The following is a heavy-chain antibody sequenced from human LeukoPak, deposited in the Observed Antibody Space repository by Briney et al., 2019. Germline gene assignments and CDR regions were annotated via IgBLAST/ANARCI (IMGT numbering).Heavy chain of an antibody. D-gene: IGHD3-10*01. CDR3: AKASLWFGELLPDY. CDR2: ISWNSGSI. Sequence: GGSLRLSCAASGFTFDDYAMHWVRQAPGKGLEWVSGISWNSGSIGYADSVKGRFTISRDNAKNSLYLQMNSLRAEDTALYYCAKASLWFGELLPDYWGQGTLVTVSS. CDR1: GFTFDDYA. J-gene: IGHJ4*02. V-gene: IGHV3-9*01.